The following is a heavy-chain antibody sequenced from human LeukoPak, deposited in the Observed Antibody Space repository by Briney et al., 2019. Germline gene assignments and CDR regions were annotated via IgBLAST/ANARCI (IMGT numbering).Heavy chain of an antibody. CDR1: GGTFSSYA. CDR3: ARDSRETATSGN. CDR2: IIPILGIA. V-gene: IGHV1-69*04. D-gene: IGHD2-15*01. Sequence: ASVKVSCKASGGTFSSYAISWVRQAPGQGLEWMGRIIPILGIANYAQKFQGRVTITADKSTSTAYMELSSLRSEDTAVYYCARDSRETATSGNWGQGTLVTVSS. J-gene: IGHJ4*02.